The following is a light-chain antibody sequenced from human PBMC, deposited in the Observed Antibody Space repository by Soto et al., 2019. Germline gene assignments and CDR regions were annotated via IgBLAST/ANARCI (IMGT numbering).Light chain of an antibody. J-gene: IGKJ1*01. CDR1: QSISTY. V-gene: IGKV1-39*01. Sequence: DIQMTQSPSTLSASVGDRVTITCRASQSISTYLNWYQQKLWKAPTLLSYAASSLQSGVPSRFRGGGSGTDFTLTISSLQPEDFATSFCQQCYGSPRTFGQGTKVEI. CDR3: QQCYGSPRT. CDR2: AAS.